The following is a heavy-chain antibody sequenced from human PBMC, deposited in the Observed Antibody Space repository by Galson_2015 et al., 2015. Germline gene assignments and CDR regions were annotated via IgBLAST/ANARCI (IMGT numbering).Heavy chain of an antibody. V-gene: IGHV3-9*01. CDR1: GFTFSSYG. J-gene: IGHJ4*02. CDR3: AKDVGYSSFSFDY. Sequence: SLRLSCAASGFTFSSYGMHWVRQAPGKGLEWVSGISRNSGSIGYADSVKGRFTISRDNAKNSLYLQMNSLRAEDTALYYCAKDVGYSSFSFDYWGQGTLVTVSS. CDR2: ISRNSGSI. D-gene: IGHD6-13*01.